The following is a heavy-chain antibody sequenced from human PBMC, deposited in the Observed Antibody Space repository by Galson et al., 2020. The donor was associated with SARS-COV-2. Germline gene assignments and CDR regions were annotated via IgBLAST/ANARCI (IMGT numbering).Heavy chain of an antibody. J-gene: IGHJ6*02. CDR2: INHSGST. V-gene: IGHV4-34*01. D-gene: IGHD4-17*01. CDR1: GGSFSGYS. Sequence: SETLSLTCAVYGGSFSGYSWNWVRQPPGKGLEWIGEINHSGSTNYNPSLKSRVFISVDTSKNQFSLKLSSVTAADTAIYYCARNPPPTVTPYNALDVWGQGTTVTVSS. CDR3: ARNPPPTVTPYNALDV.